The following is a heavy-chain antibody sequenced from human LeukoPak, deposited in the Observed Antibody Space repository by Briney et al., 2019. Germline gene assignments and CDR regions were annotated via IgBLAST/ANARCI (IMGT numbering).Heavy chain of an antibody. J-gene: IGHJ6*03. D-gene: IGHD2-2*01. Sequence: SVKVSCKASGGTFNTYAISWVRQAPGQGLEWMGGIIPIFATPSYAQKFQGRVTITRDDSSSTAYMELNSLRSDDTAVYYCAKSLSSCSSTGCPSPYYYYYMDVWGEGTTVTVSS. CDR1: GGTFNTYA. CDR3: AKSLSSCSSTGCPSPYYYYYMDV. CDR2: IIPIFATP. V-gene: IGHV1-69*05.